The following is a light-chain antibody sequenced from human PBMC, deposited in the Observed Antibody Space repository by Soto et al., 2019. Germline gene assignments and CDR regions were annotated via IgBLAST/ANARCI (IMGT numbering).Light chain of an antibody. CDR1: SGDVGAYNY. CDR3: GSYTTINTMI. V-gene: IGLV2-14*01. Sequence: QSALTQPASVSGSPGQSITISCAGTSGDVGAYNYVTWFQQYPGKVPKLIIYDVSDRPSGVSDRFSGSKSGNTASLTISGLLAEYEADYYCGSYTTINTMIFGGGTKQTVL. CDR2: DVS. J-gene: IGLJ2*01.